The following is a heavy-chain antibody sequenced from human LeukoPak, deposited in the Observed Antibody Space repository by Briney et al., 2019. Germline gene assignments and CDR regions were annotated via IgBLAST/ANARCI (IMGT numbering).Heavy chain of an antibody. V-gene: IGHV3-30*18. D-gene: IGHD3-22*01. CDR1: GFTFSSYG. Sequence: GGSLRLSCAASGFTFSSYGRHWVRQAPGKGLEWVAVISYDGSNKYYADSVKGRFTLSRENSKKTLYLQMNGLRAEDTAVYYCAKDHRYYDSSGYPRTDYFDPWGQGTLVTVSS. J-gene: IGHJ4*02. CDR3: AKDHRYYDSSGYPRTDYFDP. CDR2: ISYDGSNK.